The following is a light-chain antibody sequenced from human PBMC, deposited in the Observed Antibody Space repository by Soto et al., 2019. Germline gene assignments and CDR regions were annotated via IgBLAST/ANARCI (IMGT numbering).Light chain of an antibody. CDR3: QSYDSSLSGSNV. V-gene: IGLV1-40*01. CDR1: SSNIGAGYD. CDR2: GNS. J-gene: IGLJ1*01. Sequence: SVLTQPPSVSGAPGQRVTISCTGSSSNIGAGYDVHWYQQLPGTAPKLLIYGNSNRPSGVPDRFSGSKSGTSASLAITGLQAEDEADYYCQSYDSSLSGSNVFXTGTKVTVL.